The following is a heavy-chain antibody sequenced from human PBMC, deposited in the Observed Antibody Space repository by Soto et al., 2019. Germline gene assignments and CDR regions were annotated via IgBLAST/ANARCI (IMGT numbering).Heavy chain of an antibody. V-gene: IGHV3-74*01. CDR2: INGDGSST. Sequence: GGSLRLSCVASGFSFSNYWIHWVRQAPGKGLVWVSRINGDGSSTNYADSVKGQFTISRDNAKNTVYLQMNSLRVEDTAVYYCARGARNYYYFDCWGQGTLVTVSS. CDR1: GFSFSNYW. D-gene: IGHD1-7*01. J-gene: IGHJ4*02. CDR3: ARGARNYYYFDC.